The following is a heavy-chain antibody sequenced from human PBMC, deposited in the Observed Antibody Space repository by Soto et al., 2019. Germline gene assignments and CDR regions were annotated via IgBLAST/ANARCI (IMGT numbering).Heavy chain of an antibody. D-gene: IGHD3-10*01. J-gene: IGHJ5*02. CDR1: GGSISSGDYY. V-gene: IGHV4-30-4*01. CDR2: IYYSGST. Sequence: QVQLQESGPGLVKPSQTLSLTCTVSGGSISSGDYYWSWIRQPPGKGLEWIGYIYYSGSTYYNPSLKSRVTISVDTSKNQFSLKLSSVTAADTAVYYCARTLLLWFGEGIIKTNWFDPWGQGTLVTVSS. CDR3: ARTLLLWFGEGIIKTNWFDP.